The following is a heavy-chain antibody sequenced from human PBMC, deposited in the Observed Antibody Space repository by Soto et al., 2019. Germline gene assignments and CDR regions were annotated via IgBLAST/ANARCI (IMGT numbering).Heavy chain of an antibody. D-gene: IGHD3-9*01. CDR1: GGSISSYY. CDR2: IYYSGST. J-gene: IGHJ4*02. Sequence: PSETLSLTCTVSGGSISSYYWSWIRQPPGKGLEWIGYIYYSGSTNYNPSLKSRVTISVNTSKNQFSLKLSSVTAADTAVYYCARASFDILSFYSLGGFDYWGQGTLVTVSS. V-gene: IGHV4-59*01. CDR3: ARASFDILSFYSLGGFDY.